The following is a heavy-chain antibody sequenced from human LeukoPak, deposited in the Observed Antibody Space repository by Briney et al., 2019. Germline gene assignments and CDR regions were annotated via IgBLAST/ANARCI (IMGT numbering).Heavy chain of an antibody. CDR3: AKDMRLRTTVTTIGFDY. CDR2: ISWNSGSI. V-gene: IGHV3-9*01. D-gene: IGHD4-17*01. Sequence: PGGSLRLSCAASGFTFDDYAMHWVRQAPGKGLEWVSGISWNSGSIGYADSVKGRFTISRDYAKNSLYLQMNSLRAEDTALYYCAKDMRLRTTVTTIGFDYWGQGTLVTVSS. J-gene: IGHJ4*02. CDR1: GFTFDDYA.